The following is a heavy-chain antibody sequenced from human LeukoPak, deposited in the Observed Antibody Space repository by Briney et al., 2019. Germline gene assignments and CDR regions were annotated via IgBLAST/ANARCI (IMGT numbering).Heavy chain of an antibody. J-gene: IGHJ3*02. Sequence: SETLSLTCTVSGGSISSSSYYWGWIRQPPGKGLEWIGSIYYSGSTYYNPSLKSRVTISVDTSKNQFSLKLSSVTAADTAVYYCARAQTTPGGDDAFDIWGQGTMVTVSS. CDR2: IYYSGST. CDR3: ARAQTTPGGDDAFDI. CDR1: GGSISSSSYY. D-gene: IGHD2-21*01. V-gene: IGHV4-39*07.